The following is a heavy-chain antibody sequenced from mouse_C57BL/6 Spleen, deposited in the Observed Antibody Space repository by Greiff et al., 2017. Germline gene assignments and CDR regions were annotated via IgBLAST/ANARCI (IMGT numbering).Heavy chain of an antibody. CDR3: AAGTTSYYAMDD. J-gene: IGHJ4*01. CDR1: GYTFTSYW. Sequence: VQLQQPGAELVRPGSSVKLSCKASGYTFTSYWMDWVKQRPGQGLEWIGNIYPSDSETHYNQKFKDKATLTVDKSSSTAYMQLSSLPSADSAVYYCAAGTTSYYAMDDGGQGRSVTVSA. V-gene: IGHV1-61*01. CDR2: IYPSDSET. D-gene: IGHD4-1*01.